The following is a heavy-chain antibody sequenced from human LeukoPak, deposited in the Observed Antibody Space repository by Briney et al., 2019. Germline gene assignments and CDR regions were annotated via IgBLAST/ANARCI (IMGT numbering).Heavy chain of an antibody. D-gene: IGHD6-25*01. CDR1: GGTFSSYA. V-gene: IGHV1-69*13. CDR3: ARDAAPTYYYYYMDV. Sequence: SVKVSCKASGGTFSSYAISWVRQAPGQGLEWMGGIIPIFGTANYAQKFQGRVTITADESTSTAYMELSSLRSEDTAVYYCARDAAPTYYYYYMDVWGKGTTVTVSS. J-gene: IGHJ6*03. CDR2: IIPIFGTA.